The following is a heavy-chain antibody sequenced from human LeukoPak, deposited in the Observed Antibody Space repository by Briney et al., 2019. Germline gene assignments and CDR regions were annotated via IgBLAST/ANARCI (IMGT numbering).Heavy chain of an antibody. CDR2: IYYSGSI. CDR3: ARAVGATIFNYYYYYYMDV. D-gene: IGHD1-26*01. CDR1: GGSISSHY. V-gene: IGHV4-59*11. J-gene: IGHJ6*03. Sequence: PSETLSLTCTVSGGSISSHYWSWIRQPPGKGPEWIGYIYYSGSINYNPSLKSRVTISVDTSKNQFSLKLSSVTAADTAVYYCARAVGATIFNYYYYYYMDVWGKGTTVTVSS.